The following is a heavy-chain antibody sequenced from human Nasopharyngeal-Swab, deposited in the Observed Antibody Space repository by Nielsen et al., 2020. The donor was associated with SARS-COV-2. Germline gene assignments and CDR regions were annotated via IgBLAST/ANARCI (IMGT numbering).Heavy chain of an antibody. V-gene: IGHV1-69*02. CDR3: ARGWERWLRSPGNAFDI. Sequence: WVRQAPGQGLEWMGRIIPTAGFANYAHQFQGRITITADKSTSTAYMELSSLRSEDTAVYYCARGWERWLRSPGNAFDIWGQGTMVTVSS. CDR2: IIPTAGFA. D-gene: IGHD5-24*01. J-gene: IGHJ3*02.